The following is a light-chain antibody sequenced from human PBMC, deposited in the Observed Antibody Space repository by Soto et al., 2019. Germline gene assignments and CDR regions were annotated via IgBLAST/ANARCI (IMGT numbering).Light chain of an antibody. V-gene: IGKV3-15*01. Sequence: EIVMTQSPATLSVSPGERVTLSCRASQIVSNNLAWYQQKPGKAPRLLIYGASSSAPGITGRFSGGGSGTEFTLTISSLQSEDSAVYYCQQYDKWPPITFGHGPRLEIK. CDR1: QIVSNN. CDR2: GAS. CDR3: QQYDKWPPIT. J-gene: IGKJ5*01.